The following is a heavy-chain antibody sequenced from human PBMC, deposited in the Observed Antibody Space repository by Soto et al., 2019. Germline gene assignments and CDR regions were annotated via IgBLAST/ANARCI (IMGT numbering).Heavy chain of an antibody. J-gene: IGHJ4*02. CDR3: AKDLVMGFSDYVGGGY. D-gene: IGHD4-17*01. CDR2: ISYDGSNK. V-gene: IGHV3-30*18. Sequence: GGSLRLSCAASGFTFSSYGMHWVRQAPGKGLEWVAVISYDGSNKYYADSVKGRFTISRDNSKNTLYLQMNSLRAEDTAVYYCAKDLVMGFSDYVGGGYWGQGTLVTVSS. CDR1: GFTFSSYG.